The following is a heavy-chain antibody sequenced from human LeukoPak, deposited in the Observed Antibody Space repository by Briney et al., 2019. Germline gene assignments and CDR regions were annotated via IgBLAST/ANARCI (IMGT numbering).Heavy chain of an antibody. CDR2: INHSGST. V-gene: IGHV4-34*01. Sequence: SETLSLTCAVSGYSISSGYYWSWIRQPPGKGLEWIGEINHSGSTNYNPSLKSRVTISVDTSKNQFSLKLSSVTAADTAVYYCARDPNTIFGVVSWFDPWGQGTLVTVSS. J-gene: IGHJ5*02. CDR1: GYSISSGYY. D-gene: IGHD3-3*01. CDR3: ARDPNTIFGVVSWFDP.